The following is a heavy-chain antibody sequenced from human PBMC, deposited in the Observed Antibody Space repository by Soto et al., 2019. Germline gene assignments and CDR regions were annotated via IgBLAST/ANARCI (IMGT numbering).Heavy chain of an antibody. CDR2: ISGSSAHI. V-gene: IGHV3-21*01. Sequence: SGGSLRLSCAASGLTFSSYSMNWVRQAPGKGLEWVSSISGSSAHINYADSVYGRFTISRDNAKNSVYLQMNSLRVEDSGVYYCARDPSDLWEPDQYFPHWGQGTLVTVSS. J-gene: IGHJ1*01. CDR1: GLTFSSYS. D-gene: IGHD1-26*01. CDR3: ARDPSDLWEPDQYFPH.